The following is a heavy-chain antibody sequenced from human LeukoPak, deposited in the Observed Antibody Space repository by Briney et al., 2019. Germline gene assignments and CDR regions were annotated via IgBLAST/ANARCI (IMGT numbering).Heavy chain of an antibody. Sequence: SVKVSCKASGGTFSSYAISWVRQAPGQGLEWMGGIIPIFGTANYAQKFQGRVTITADKSTSTAYMELSSLRSEDTAVYYCARIAVAGTGYYYYMDVWGKGTAVTVSS. V-gene: IGHV1-69*06. CDR1: GGTFSSYA. J-gene: IGHJ6*03. CDR2: IIPIFGTA. CDR3: ARIAVAGTGYYYYMDV. D-gene: IGHD6-19*01.